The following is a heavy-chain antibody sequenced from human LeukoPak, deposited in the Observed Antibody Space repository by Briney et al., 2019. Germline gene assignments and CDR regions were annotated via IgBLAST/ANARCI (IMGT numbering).Heavy chain of an antibody. CDR3: AIGAAAKAHFDY. D-gene: IGHD6-13*01. CDR1: GYTFTGYY. CDR2: INPNSGGT. V-gene: IGHV1-2*04. Sequence: GASVKVSCKASGYTFTGYYMYWVRQAPGQGLEWMGWINPNSGGTNYAQKFQGWVTMTRDTSISTAYMELSRLRSDDTAVYYCAIGAAAKAHFDYWGQGTLVTVSS. J-gene: IGHJ4*02.